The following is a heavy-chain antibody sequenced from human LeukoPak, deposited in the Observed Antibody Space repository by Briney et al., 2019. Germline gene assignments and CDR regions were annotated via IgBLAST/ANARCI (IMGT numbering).Heavy chain of an antibody. CDR2: INHSGST. Sequence: SETLSLTCAVYGGSFSGYYWSWIRQPPGKGLEWIGEINHSGSTNYNPSLKSRVTISVDTSKNQFSLKLSPVTAADTAVYYCARGGGYSYGPTSRFDYWGQGTLVTVSS. J-gene: IGHJ4*02. V-gene: IGHV4-34*01. CDR1: GGSFSGYY. CDR3: ARGGGYSYGPTSRFDY. D-gene: IGHD5-18*01.